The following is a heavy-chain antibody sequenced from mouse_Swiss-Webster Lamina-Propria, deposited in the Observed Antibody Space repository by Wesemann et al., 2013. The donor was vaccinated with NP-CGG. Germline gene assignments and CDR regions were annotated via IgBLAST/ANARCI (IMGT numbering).Heavy chain of an antibody. Sequence: GYAFTNYLIEWVKQRPGQGLEWIGVINPGSGGTNYNEKFKGKATLTADKSSSTAYMQLSSLTSDDSAVYFCARWGYYGDYWGQGTTLTVSS. J-gene: IGHJ2*01. D-gene: IGHD1-1*01. CDR2: INPGSGGT. V-gene: IGHV1-54*01. CDR1: GYAFTNYL. CDR3: ARWGYYGDY.